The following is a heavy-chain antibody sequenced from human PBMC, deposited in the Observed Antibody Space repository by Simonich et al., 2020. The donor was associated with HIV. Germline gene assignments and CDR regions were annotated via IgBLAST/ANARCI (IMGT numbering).Heavy chain of an antibody. J-gene: IGHJ2*01. D-gene: IGHD6-13*01. Sequence: GGVVQPGRSLRLSCAASGFTFRNYGMHWVRQAPGKALEWVAVIWYDGSNEHYADSVKGRFTISRDNSKNTLYLQMNSLRAEDTAVYYCARGLHSSSWYWYFDLWGRGTLVTVSS. V-gene: IGHV3-33*08. CDR2: IWYDGSNE. CDR3: ARGLHSSSWYWYFDL. CDR1: GFTFRNYG.